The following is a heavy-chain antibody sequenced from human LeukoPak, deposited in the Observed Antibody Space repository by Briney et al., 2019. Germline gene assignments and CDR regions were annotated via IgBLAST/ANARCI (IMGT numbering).Heavy chain of an antibody. CDR2: ISSGSSTI. D-gene: IGHD2-21*01. V-gene: IGHV3-48*01. J-gene: IGHJ6*03. Sequence: GGSLRLSCAASGFTFSSYGMNWVRQAPGKGLEWVSYISSGSSTIYYADSVKGRFTISRDNAKNSLYLEMNSLRAEDTAVYYCVTRDLGARPIYYFDMYGWGKGTTVTVSS. CDR1: GFTFSSYG. CDR3: VTRDLGARPIYYFDMYG.